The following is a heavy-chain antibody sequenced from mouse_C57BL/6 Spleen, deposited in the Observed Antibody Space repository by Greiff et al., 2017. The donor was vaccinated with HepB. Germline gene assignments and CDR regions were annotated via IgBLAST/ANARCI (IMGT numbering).Heavy chain of an antibody. V-gene: IGHV1-52*01. D-gene: IGHD2-4*01. J-gene: IGHJ2*01. CDR2: IDPSDSDT. Sequence: QVQLQQSGAELVRPGSSVKLSCKASGYTFTSYWMHWVKQRPIQGLEWIGNIDPSDSDTHYNQKFKDKATLTVDKSSSTAYMQLSSLTSEDSAVYYCARGGSYYEPYYFDYWGQGTTLTVSS. CDR1: GYTFTSYW. CDR3: ARGGSYYEPYYFDY.